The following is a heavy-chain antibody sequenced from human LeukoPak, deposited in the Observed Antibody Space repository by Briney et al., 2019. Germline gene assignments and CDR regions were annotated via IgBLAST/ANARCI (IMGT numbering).Heavy chain of an antibody. CDR3: ARDYPRLL. V-gene: IGHV3-48*03. J-gene: IGHJ4*02. CDR2: ISSLETST. D-gene: IGHD6-25*01. CDR1: GFPFSRYE. Sequence: PGGSLRLSCAASGFPFSRYEMNWVRQAPGKGLEWISYISSLETSTYYADSVKGRFTISRDNAKNSLYLQMNSLRAEDTAVYYCARDYPRLLWGQGTLVTVSS.